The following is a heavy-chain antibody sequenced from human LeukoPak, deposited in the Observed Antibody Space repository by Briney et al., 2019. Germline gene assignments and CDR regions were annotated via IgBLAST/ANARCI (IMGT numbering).Heavy chain of an antibody. J-gene: IGHJ4*02. CDR2: ISSNDGGKI. D-gene: IGHD2-2*01. CDR3: ARGNAPLPFDY. V-gene: IGHV3-21*01. CDR1: GFTFSSYS. Sequence: GGSLRLSCAASGFTFSSYSMHWVRQAPGKGLEWVSSISSNDGGKIYDEDSVKGRFTISRDNSKNSLYLQMNSLRADDTAVYYCARGNAPLPFDYWGQGALVTVSS.